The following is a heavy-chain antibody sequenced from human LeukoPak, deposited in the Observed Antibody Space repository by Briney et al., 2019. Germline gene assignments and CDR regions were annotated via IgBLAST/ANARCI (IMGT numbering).Heavy chain of an antibody. V-gene: IGHV3-30-3*02. D-gene: IGHD5/OR15-5a*01. Sequence: PGRSLRLSCAASGFTFSSYAMHWVRQAPGKGLEWVAVISYDGSNKYYADSVKGRFTISRDNSKNTLYLQMNSLRAEDTAVYYCAKSASIYDPPFDYWGQGTLVTVSS. CDR2: ISYDGSNK. CDR1: GFTFSSYA. J-gene: IGHJ4*02. CDR3: AKSASIYDPPFDY.